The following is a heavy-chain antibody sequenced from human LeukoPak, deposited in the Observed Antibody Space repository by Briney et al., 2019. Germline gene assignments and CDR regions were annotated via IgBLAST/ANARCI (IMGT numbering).Heavy chain of an antibody. D-gene: IGHD5-24*01. CDR2: ITSSGATT. J-gene: IGHJ4*02. V-gene: IGHV3-23*01. CDR1: GFTISTYA. Sequence: GGSLRLSCAASGFTISTYAMTWVRQAPGKGLEWVSSITSSGATTYYADSLKGRFTISRDISKNTLYMQMNSLPAEDSAVYYCAKEFIAGDGHVDCDSWGQGTLVTVSS. CDR3: AKEFIAGDGHVDCDS.